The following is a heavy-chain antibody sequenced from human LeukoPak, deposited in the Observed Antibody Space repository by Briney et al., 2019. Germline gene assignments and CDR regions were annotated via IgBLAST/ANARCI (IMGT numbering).Heavy chain of an antibody. D-gene: IGHD3-10*01. CDR3: ARVYYGSGSYHYYYYYYMDV. J-gene: IGHJ6*03. CDR1: GYTFTSYG. V-gene: IGHV1-18*01. CDR2: ISAYNGNT. Sequence: GASVKVSCKASGYTFTSYGISWGRQAPGQGLEWMGWISAYNGNTNYAQKLQGRVTMTTDTSTSTAYMELRSLRSDDTAVYYCARVYYGSGSYHYYYYYYMDVWGKGATVTVSS.